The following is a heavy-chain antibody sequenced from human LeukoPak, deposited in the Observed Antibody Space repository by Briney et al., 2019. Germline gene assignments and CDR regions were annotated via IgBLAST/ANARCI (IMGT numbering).Heavy chain of an antibody. CDR1: GFTFSSYG. CDR2: IGTAGDT. J-gene: IGHJ3*02. D-gene: IGHD3-22*01. CDR3: ARASNYYDSSEPTAGPDAFDI. Sequence: GGSLRLSCAASGFTFSSYGMHWVRQATGKGLEWVSAIGTAGDTYYPGSVKGRFTISRENAKNSLYLQMNSLRAGDTAVYYCARASNYYDSSEPTAGPDAFDIWGQGTMVTVSS. V-gene: IGHV3-13*01.